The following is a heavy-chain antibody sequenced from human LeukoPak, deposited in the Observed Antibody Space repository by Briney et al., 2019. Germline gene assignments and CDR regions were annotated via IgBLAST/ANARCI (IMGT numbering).Heavy chain of an antibody. V-gene: IGHV3-64D*06. Sequence: GGSLRLSCAASGFTFSSYAMHWVRQAPGKGLEYVSAISSNGGSTYYADSVKGRFTISRDNSKNTLYLQMSSLRAEDTAVYYCVKDRVSISSSGHFDYWGQGTLVTVSS. CDR2: ISSNGGST. D-gene: IGHD6-13*01. CDR3: VKDRVSISSSGHFDY. CDR1: GFTFSSYA. J-gene: IGHJ4*02.